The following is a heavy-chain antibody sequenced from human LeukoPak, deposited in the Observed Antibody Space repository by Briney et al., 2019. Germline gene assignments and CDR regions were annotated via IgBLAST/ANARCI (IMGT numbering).Heavy chain of an antibody. D-gene: IGHD3-3*01. Sequence: ASVKVSCKASGYTFTSYGISWVRQAPGQGLEWMGWISAYNGNTNYAQKLQGRVTMTTDTSTSTAYMELRSLRSDDTAVYYCARVKDMYYDFWSGHYMDYWGQGTLVTVSS. CDR2: ISAYNGNT. J-gene: IGHJ4*02. CDR1: GYTFTSYG. V-gene: IGHV1-18*01. CDR3: ARVKDMYYDFWSGHYMDY.